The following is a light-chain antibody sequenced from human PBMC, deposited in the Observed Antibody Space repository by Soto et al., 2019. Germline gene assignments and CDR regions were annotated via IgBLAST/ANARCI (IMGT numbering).Light chain of an antibody. J-gene: IGLJ1*01. CDR1: SSDVGAYDF. V-gene: IGLV2-14*01. Sequence: QSALTQPASVSGSPGRSITISCTGASSDVGAYDFVSWYQQHPGKAPKLMIFDVSNRPSGVSNRFSGSKSGNTASLTISGLQAEDEADYYCSSYASTSTGVFGTGTKVTVL. CDR2: DVS. CDR3: SSYASTSTGV.